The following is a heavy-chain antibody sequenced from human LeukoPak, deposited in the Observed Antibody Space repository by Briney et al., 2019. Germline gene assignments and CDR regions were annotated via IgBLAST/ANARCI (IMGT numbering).Heavy chain of an antibody. Sequence: PGGSLRLSCAASGFTFSSFSMNWVRQAPGRGLEWISYISSSSSTIYADSVKGRFTISRDNAKNSLYLQMNSLRGEDTAVYYCARSLGSDYWGQGTLVTVSS. D-gene: IGHD2-2*03. J-gene: IGHJ4*02. CDR3: ARSLGSDY. CDR2: ISSSSSTI. CDR1: GFTFSSFS. V-gene: IGHV3-48*01.